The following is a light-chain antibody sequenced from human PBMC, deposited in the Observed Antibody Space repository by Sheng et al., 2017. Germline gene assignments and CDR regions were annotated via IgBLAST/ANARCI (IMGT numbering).Light chain of an antibody. V-gene: IGLV2-18*02. CDR1: SSDVGTYTH. Sequence: QSALTQPPSVSGSPGQSVTISCTGTSSDVGTYTHVSWYQQSPDTAPKLILYEVGSRPSGVPDRFSGSKSGNTASLTISGLQADDEADYYCSSKTRTNAVVFGGGTKLTV. J-gene: IGLJ2*01. CDR3: SSKTRTNAVV. CDR2: EVG.